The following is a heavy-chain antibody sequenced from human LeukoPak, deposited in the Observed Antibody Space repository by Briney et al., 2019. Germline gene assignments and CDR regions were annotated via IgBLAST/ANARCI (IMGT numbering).Heavy chain of an antibody. CDR3: ARVGPPGAGRGFWYFDL. D-gene: IGHD6-13*01. CDR1: GFTFSAYY. CDR2: ISSSGYST. V-gene: IGHV3-11*01. Sequence: GGSLRLSCAASGFTFSAYYMTWIRQAPGKGLEWVSYISSSGYSTYYADSVKGRFTISRDNAKNSLYLQMNSLRAEDTAVYYCARVGPPGAGRGFWYFDLWGRGTLVTVSS. J-gene: IGHJ2*01.